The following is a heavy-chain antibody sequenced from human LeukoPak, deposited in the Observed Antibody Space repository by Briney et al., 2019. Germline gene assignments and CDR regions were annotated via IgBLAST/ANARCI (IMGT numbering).Heavy chain of an antibody. CDR3: AELGITMIGGV. Sequence: GRPLRLCCAASGITFSCYSMNGVGPAPVQGLHWVSYISSSSSTIYYADSVKGRFTISRDNAKNSLYLQMNSLRAEDTAVYYCAELGITMIGGVWGKGTTVTISS. J-gene: IGHJ6*04. D-gene: IGHD3-10*02. CDR2: ISSSSSTI. V-gene: IGHV3-48*04. CDR1: GITFSCYS.